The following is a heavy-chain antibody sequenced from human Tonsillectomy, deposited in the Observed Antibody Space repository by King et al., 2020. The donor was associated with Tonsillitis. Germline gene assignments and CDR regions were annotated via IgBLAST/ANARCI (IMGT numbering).Heavy chain of an antibody. D-gene: IGHD4-23*01. J-gene: IGHJ6*03. V-gene: IGHV3-11*01. CDR1: GFTLSDYF. CDR3: ARGRLGGNSDYLYMDV. Sequence: VQLVESGGGLVKPGGSLRLSCAASGFTLSDYFMTWIRQAPGKGREWVSYISGSVRSIDYADSVRGRITISRDNTKSSLYLQMNSLRDEDTAVYFCARGRLGGNSDYLYMDVWGKGTTVTVSS. CDR2: ISGSVRSI.